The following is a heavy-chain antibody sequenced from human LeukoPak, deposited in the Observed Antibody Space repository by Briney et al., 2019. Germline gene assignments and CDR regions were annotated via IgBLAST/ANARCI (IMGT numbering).Heavy chain of an antibody. J-gene: IGHJ4*02. D-gene: IGHD6-13*01. Sequence: SETLSLTCAVYGGSFSGYYWSWIRQPPGKGLEWIGEINHSGSTNYKPSLKSRVTISVDTSKNQFSLKLSSVTAADTAVYYCARAGTGYSSSWYVSHFDYGGQGTLVTVSS. V-gene: IGHV4-34*01. CDR1: GGSFSGYY. CDR2: INHSGST. CDR3: ARAGTGYSSSWYVSHFDY.